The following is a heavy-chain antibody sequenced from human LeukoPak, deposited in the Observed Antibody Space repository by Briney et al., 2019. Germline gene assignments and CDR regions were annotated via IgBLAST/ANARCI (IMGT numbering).Heavy chain of an antibody. CDR3: VRVAWLDYYGMDV. V-gene: IGHV3-13*01. Sequence: PGGSLRLSCAASGFTFSSYDFHWVRQGTGKGLEWVSGIGTAGDTYYPGSVKGRFTISRENAKNSLYLQMNSLRAGDTAVYYCVRVAWLDYYGMDVWGQGTTVTVSS. CDR2: IGTAGDT. J-gene: IGHJ6*02. CDR1: GFTFSSYD. D-gene: IGHD5-12*01.